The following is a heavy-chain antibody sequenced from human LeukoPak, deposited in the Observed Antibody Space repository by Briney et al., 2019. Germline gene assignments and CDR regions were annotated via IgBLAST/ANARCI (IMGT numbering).Heavy chain of an antibody. CDR1: GFTFRSCE. D-gene: IGHD1-26*01. V-gene: IGHV3-48*03. CDR2: ISSSGSII. J-gene: IGHJ4*02. CDR3: ARDRGSYWDGGNDY. Sequence: GGSLRLSCAASGFTFRSCELSWVRQAPAKGLEWVSYISSSGSIIYYADSVKGRFTISRDSAKNSLYLQMNSLRAEDTAVYYCARDRGSYWDGGNDYWGQGTLVTVSS.